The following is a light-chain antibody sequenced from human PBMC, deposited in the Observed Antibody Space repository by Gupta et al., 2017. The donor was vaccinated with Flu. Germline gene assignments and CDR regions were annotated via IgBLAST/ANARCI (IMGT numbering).Light chain of an antibody. V-gene: IGKV4-1*01. J-gene: IGKJ1*01. CDR3: QQYYSTLWT. CDR2: WAS. Sequence: IVMTQSPDSLAVSLGERATINCKSSQSVLYSSNNKNYLAWYQQKPGQPPKLLIYWASTRESGVTDRFSGSGSGTDFTLTISSLQAEDVAGYYCQQYYSTLWTFGQGTKVEIK. CDR1: QSVLYSSNNKNY.